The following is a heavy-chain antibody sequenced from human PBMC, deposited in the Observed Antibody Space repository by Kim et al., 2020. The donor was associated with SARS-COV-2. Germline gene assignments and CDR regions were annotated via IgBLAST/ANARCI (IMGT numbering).Heavy chain of an antibody. J-gene: IGHJ6*02. D-gene: IGHD6-13*01. V-gene: IGHV3-30*02. Sequence: GRFTISRDNYKNTLYLQMNSLRAEDTAVYYCAKTWQQLVHDYYYYGMDVWGQGTTVTVSS. CDR3: AKTWQQLVHDYYYYGMDV.